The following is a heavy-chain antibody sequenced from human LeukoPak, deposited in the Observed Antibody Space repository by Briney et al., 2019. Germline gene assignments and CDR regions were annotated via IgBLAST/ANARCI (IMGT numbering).Heavy chain of an antibody. CDR2: ISYSGGST. V-gene: IGHV3-23*01. CDR3: ARASLYFAGYYFDF. D-gene: IGHD3-9*01. J-gene: IGHJ4*02. CDR1: GFTFNNFA. Sequence: GGSLRLSCAVSGFTFNNFAMTWVRQARGKGLDWVSSISYSGGSTYYADSVKGRFTISRDNSRNTLYLQMNSLRVEDTAIYFCARASLYFAGYYFDFWSQGTRVTVSS.